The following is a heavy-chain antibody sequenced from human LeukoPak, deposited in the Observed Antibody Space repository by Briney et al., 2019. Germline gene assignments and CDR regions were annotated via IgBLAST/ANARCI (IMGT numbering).Heavy chain of an antibody. CDR1: GVSVSSGSYY. J-gene: IGHJ6*02. D-gene: IGHD5-24*01. V-gene: IGHV4-61*01. CDR2: IYYSGST. Sequence: SETLSLTCTVSGVSVSSGSYYWSWIRQPRGKGLEWIGYIYYSGSTNYDPSLKSRVTISVDTSKNQFSLKLSSVTAADTAVYYCARVGDGYNYYYGMDVWGQGATVTVSS. CDR3: ARVGDGYNYYYGMDV.